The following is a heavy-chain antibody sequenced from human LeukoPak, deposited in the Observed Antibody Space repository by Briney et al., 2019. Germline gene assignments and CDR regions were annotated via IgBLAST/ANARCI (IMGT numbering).Heavy chain of an antibody. D-gene: IGHD3-10*01. J-gene: IGHJ4*02. Sequence: HPGKSLRLSCVASGFSFSDSVIHWVRQAPGKGLEWVAVISHDVKTTYYADSAKGRFTISRDNSRNTVFLQMNRLRPEDTAVYYCVKEAYYGWGSSPTFYFDYWGQGTRVTVSS. V-gene: IGHV3-30*04. CDR1: GFSFSDSV. CDR3: VKEAYYGWGSSPTFYFDY. CDR2: ISHDVKTT.